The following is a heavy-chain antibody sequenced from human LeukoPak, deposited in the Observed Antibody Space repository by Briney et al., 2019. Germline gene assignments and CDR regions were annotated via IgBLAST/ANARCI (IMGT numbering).Heavy chain of an antibody. CDR1: GGSISSYS. J-gene: IGHJ4*02. D-gene: IGHD2-15*01. Sequence: SETLSLTCTVSGGSISSYSWSWIRQPAGKGLEWIGRIYTRGSTNYNPSLKSRDTMSVDTSKNQFSLKLSSVTAADTAVYYCAREGYCSGGSCYYFDYWGQGTLVTVSS. V-gene: IGHV4-4*07. CDR3: AREGYCSGGSCYYFDY. CDR2: IYTRGST.